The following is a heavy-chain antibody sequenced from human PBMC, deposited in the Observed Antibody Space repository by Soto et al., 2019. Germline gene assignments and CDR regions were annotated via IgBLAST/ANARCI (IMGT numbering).Heavy chain of an antibody. D-gene: IGHD4-17*01. CDR2: IYYSGST. J-gene: IGHJ5*02. CDR1: GGSISSGGYH. Sequence: SETLSLTCTVSGGSISSGGYHWSWIRQHPGKGLEWIGYIYYSGSTYYNPSLKSRVTISVDTSKNQFSLKLSSVTAADTAVYYCASENYGDYVTAWFDPWGQGTLVTVSS. V-gene: IGHV4-31*03. CDR3: ASENYGDYVTAWFDP.